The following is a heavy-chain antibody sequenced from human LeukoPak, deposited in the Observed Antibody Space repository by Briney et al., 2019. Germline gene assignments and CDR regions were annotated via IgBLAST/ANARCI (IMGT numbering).Heavy chain of an antibody. D-gene: IGHD5-24*01. V-gene: IGHV4-34*01. J-gene: IGHJ4*02. CDR2: IKHSGSI. Sequence: SETLSLTCAVYGGSFSGYYWTWIRQPPGKGLEGIGEIKHSGSINYNPSLKSRVTISVDTSKNQFSLKLSSVTAADTAVYYCARHRRDGSPTQDWGQGILVTVPS. CDR1: GGSFSGYY. CDR3: ARHRRDGSPTQD.